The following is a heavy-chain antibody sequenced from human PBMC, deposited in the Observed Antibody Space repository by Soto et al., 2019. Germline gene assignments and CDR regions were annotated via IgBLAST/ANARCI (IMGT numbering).Heavy chain of an antibody. CDR2: IYYSGST. V-gene: IGHV4-61*01. Sequence: SETLSLTCTVSGGSVSSGSYYWSWIRQPPGKGLEWIGYIYYSGSTNYNPSLKSRVTISVDTSKNQFSLKLSSVTAADTAVYYCAGRARRRGSRLGYYYGMDVWGQGTTVTVSS. CDR1: GGSVSSGSYY. CDR3: AGRARRRGSRLGYYYGMDV. J-gene: IGHJ6*02. D-gene: IGHD3-10*01.